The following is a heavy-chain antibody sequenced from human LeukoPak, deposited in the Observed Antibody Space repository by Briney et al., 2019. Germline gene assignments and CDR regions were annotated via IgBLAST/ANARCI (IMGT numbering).Heavy chain of an antibody. CDR2: INHSGST. D-gene: IGHD4-17*01. J-gene: IGHJ4*02. CDR3: ARFHYGYPYYFDY. CDR1: GGSFSGYY. Sequence: SETLSLTCAVYGGSFSGYYWSWIRQPPGKGLEWIGEINHSGSTNYNPSLKSRVTISVDTSKNQFSLKLSSVTAADTAVYYCARFHYGYPYYFDYWGRGTLVTVSS. V-gene: IGHV4-34*01.